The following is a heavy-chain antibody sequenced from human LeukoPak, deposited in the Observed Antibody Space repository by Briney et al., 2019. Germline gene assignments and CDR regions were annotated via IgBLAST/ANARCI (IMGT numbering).Heavy chain of an antibody. D-gene: IGHD2-21*01. CDR2: IWYDGSNE. CDR1: GFTFSSYG. CDR3: ARGRYCGGSCYTGGDAFDI. J-gene: IGHJ3*02. V-gene: IGHV3-33*01. Sequence: PGGSLRLSCAASGFTFSSYGMHWVRQAPGKGLEWVAVIWYDGSNEYYADSVKGRFTISRDNSKKTLYLQMNSLRAEDTAVYYCARGRYCGGSCYTGGDAFDIWGQETMVTVSS.